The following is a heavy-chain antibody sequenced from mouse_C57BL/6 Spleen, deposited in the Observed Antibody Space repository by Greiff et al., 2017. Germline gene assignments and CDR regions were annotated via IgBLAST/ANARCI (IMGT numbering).Heavy chain of an antibody. Sequence: EVKLVESGEGLVKPGGSLKLSCAASGFTFSSYAMSWVRQTPEKRLEWVAYISSGGDYIYYADTVKGRFTISRDNARNTLYLQMSSLKSEDTAMYYCTRDDWDGYYFDYWGQGTTLTVSS. V-gene: IGHV5-9-1*02. CDR2: ISSGGDYI. J-gene: IGHJ2*01. CDR3: TRDDWDGYYFDY. CDR1: GFTFSSYA. D-gene: IGHD4-1*01.